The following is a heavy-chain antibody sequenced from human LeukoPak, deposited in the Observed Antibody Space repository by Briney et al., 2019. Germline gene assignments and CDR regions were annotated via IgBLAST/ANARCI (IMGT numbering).Heavy chain of an antibody. CDR2: ISSNGGSS. V-gene: IGHV3-64D*09. J-gene: IGHJ4*02. CDR1: GFTFSAYA. D-gene: IGHD6-19*01. Sequence: GGSLRLSCSASGFTFSAYAMYWVRQAPGKGLEYVSGISSNGGSSFYADSVKGRFTISRDNSKNTLYLQMSSLRAEDTAVYYCAKDIIKGIAVAGREDYWGQGTLVTVSS. CDR3: AKDIIKGIAVAGREDY.